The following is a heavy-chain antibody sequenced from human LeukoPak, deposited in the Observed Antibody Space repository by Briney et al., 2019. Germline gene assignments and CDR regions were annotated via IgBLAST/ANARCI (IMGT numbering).Heavy chain of an antibody. CDR3: ARGQWLDVFDY. J-gene: IGHJ4*02. CDR1: GGSISSYY. Sequence: SETLSLTCTVSGGSISSYYWSWIRQPPGKGLEWIGYIYYSGSTNYNPSLKSRVTISVDTSKNQFSLKLSSVTAADTAVYYCARGQWLDVFDYWGQGTLVTVSS. V-gene: IGHV4-59*08. CDR2: IYYSGST. D-gene: IGHD6-19*01.